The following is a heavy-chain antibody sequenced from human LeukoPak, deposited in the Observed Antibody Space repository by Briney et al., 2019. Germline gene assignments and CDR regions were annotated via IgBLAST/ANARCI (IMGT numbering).Heavy chain of an antibody. Sequence: ASVKVSCKASGGTFSSYAISWVRQAPGQGLEWMGGIIPIFGTANYAQKFQGRVTITADESTSTAYMELSSLRSEDTAAYYCARDLNGSGSYPGGYYYYGMDVWGQGTTVTVSS. CDR2: IIPIFGTA. CDR1: GGTFSSYA. J-gene: IGHJ6*02. CDR3: ARDLNGSGSYPGGYYYYGMDV. V-gene: IGHV1-69*13. D-gene: IGHD3-10*01.